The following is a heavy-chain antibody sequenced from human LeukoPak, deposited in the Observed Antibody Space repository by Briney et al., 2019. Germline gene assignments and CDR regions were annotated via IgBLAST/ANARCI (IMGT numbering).Heavy chain of an antibody. D-gene: IGHD2/OR15-2a*01. CDR3: AKGLSVGYYYYYYMDV. V-gene: IGHV3-23*01. CDR2: ISGSGGST. CDR1: GFTFSSYA. J-gene: IGHJ6*03. Sequence: GSLRLSCAASGFTFSSYAMSWVRQAPGKGLEWVSAISGSGGSTYYADSVKGRFTISRDNSKNTLYLQMNSLRAEDTAVYYCAKGLSVGYYYYYYMDVWGKGTTVTVSS.